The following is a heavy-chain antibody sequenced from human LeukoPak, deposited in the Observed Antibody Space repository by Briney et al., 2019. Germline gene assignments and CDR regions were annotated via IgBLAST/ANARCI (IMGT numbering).Heavy chain of an antibody. CDR1: GGSISSYY. V-gene: IGHV4-59*12. J-gene: IGHJ6*02. D-gene: IGHD2-2*02. Sequence: SETLSLTCTVSGGSISSYYWSWIRQPPGKGLEWIGYIYYSGSTNYNPSLKSRVTISVDTSKNQFSLKLSSVTAADTAVYYCASDYTYYYYGMDVWGQGTTVTVSS. CDR3: ASDYTYYYYGMDV. CDR2: IYYSGST.